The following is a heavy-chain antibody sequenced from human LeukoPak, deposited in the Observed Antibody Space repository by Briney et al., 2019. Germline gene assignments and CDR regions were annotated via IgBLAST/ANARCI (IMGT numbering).Heavy chain of an antibody. Sequence: GESLKTSCEGSGYPFITYWIGWVRQMPGKGLEWMGIIYPDDSDIIYSPSFQGQVTISADKSISTAYLHWSSLKASDTAMYYCARGGYSYGYKLGIDYWGQGTLVTVSS. V-gene: IGHV5-51*01. CDR1: GYPFITYW. CDR2: IYPDDSDI. CDR3: ARGGYSYGYKLGIDY. D-gene: IGHD5-18*01. J-gene: IGHJ4*02.